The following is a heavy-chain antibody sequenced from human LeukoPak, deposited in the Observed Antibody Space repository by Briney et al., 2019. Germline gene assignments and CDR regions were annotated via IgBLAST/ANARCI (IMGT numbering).Heavy chain of an antibody. J-gene: IGHJ4*02. CDR3: ARSGYSYGPLDY. D-gene: IGHD5-18*01. CDR2: IHPGDSDT. Sequence: GASLKISCQASGYSFSSFWIGWVRQMPGKGLEWMGIIHPGDSDTRYSPSFQGQVTISADKSLSTAYLQWSSLKPSDTAMYYCARSGYSYGPLDYWGQGTLVSVSS. V-gene: IGHV5-51*01. CDR1: GYSFSSFW.